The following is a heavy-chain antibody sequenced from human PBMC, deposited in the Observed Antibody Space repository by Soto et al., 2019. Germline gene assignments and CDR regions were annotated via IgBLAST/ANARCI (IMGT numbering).Heavy chain of an antibody. CDR3: ARLDIVVVPAAMFLDP. V-gene: IGHV1-2*02. CDR2: INPNSGGT. Sequence: QVQLVQSGAEVKKPGASVKVSCKASGYTFTGYYMHWVRQAPGQGLEWMGWINPNSGGTNYAQKFQGRVTMTRDTSISTAYMELSRLSSDDTAVYYCARLDIVVVPAAMFLDPWGQGTLVTVSS. CDR1: GYTFTGYY. J-gene: IGHJ5*02. D-gene: IGHD2-2*03.